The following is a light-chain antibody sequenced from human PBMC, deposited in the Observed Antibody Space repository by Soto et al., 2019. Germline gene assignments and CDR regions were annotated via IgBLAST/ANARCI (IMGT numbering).Light chain of an antibody. Sequence: DIQMTQSPSTLSASVGDRVTITCRASQSISSWLAWYQQKPGKAPKLLIYDASNLESGVPSRFGGSGSGTEFTLTISSLEPEDFAVYYCQQRSNWPPITFGQGTRLEIK. V-gene: IGKV1-5*01. CDR2: DAS. CDR3: QQRSNWPPIT. CDR1: QSISSW. J-gene: IGKJ5*01.